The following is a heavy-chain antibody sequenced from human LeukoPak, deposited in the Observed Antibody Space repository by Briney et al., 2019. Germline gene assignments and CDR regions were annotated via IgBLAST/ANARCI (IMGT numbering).Heavy chain of an antibody. V-gene: IGHV1-18*01. CDR3: ARGPSRDYYDSSGYLDY. J-gene: IGHJ4*02. D-gene: IGHD3-22*01. CDR2: ISAYNGNT. CDR1: GYTFTSYG. Sequence: ASVKVSCKASGYTFTSYGISWVRQAPGQGLEWMGWISAYNGNTNYAQKLQGRVTMTTDTSTSTAYMELRSLRSDDTAVYYCARGPSRDYYDSSGYLDYWGQGTLVTVSS.